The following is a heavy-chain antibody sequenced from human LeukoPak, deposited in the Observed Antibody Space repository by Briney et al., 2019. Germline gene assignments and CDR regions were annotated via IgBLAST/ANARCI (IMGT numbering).Heavy chain of an antibody. CDR3: VRRRYTYGKNFDC. Sequence: GGSLRLSCAASGFTFKGYWMSWVRQAPGKGLEWVANIQQDGSEKKYVDSVKGRFTISRDNAKNSLYLQMDSRRAEDTAVYYCVRRRYTYGKNFDCWGQGTLVTVSS. CDR2: IQQDGSEK. CDR1: GFTFKGYW. V-gene: IGHV3-7*01. J-gene: IGHJ4*02. D-gene: IGHD5-18*01.